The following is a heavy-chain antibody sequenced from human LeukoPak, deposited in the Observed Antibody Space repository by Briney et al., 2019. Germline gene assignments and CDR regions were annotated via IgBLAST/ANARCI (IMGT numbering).Heavy chain of an antibody. Sequence: GSLRLSCAASGFTFSNYAMHWVRQAPGKGLEWVAVVSYDESKRYYADSVKGRFTISRDNFKNMLYLQMNSLRAEDTAVYYCARGQGTVTTHWGQGTLVTVSS. CDR3: ARGQGTVTTH. J-gene: IGHJ4*01. CDR2: VSYDESKR. D-gene: IGHD4-17*01. V-gene: IGHV3-30*04. CDR1: GFTFSNYA.